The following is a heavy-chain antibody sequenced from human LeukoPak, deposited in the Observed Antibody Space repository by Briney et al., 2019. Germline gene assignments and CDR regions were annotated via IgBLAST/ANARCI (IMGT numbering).Heavy chain of an antibody. CDR3: AFAPITIFGVVDAFDI. D-gene: IGHD3-3*01. J-gene: IGHJ3*02. Sequence: ASVKVSCKASGYTFTSYGISWVRQAPGQGLEWMGWISAYNGNTNYAQKLQGRVTMTTDTSMSTAYMELRSLRSDDTAVYYCAFAPITIFGVVDAFDIWGQGTMVTVSS. CDR1: GYTFTSYG. V-gene: IGHV1-18*01. CDR2: ISAYNGNT.